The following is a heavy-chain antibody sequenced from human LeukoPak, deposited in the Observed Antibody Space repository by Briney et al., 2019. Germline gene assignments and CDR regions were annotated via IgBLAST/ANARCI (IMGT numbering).Heavy chain of an antibody. CDR1: GYTFTGYY. V-gene: IGHV1-2*02. J-gene: IGHJ3*02. CDR2: INPNSGGT. D-gene: IGHD3-3*01. Sequence: ASVKVSCKASGYTFTGYYMHWVRQAPGQGLEWMGWINPNSGGTNYAQKLQGRVTMTTDTSTSTAYMELRSLRSDDTAVYYCARVKTYDFWSGDAFDIWGQGTMVTVSS. CDR3: ARVKTYDFWSGDAFDI.